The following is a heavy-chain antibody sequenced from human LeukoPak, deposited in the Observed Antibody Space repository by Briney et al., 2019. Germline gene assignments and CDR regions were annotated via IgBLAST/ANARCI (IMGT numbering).Heavy chain of an antibody. CDR1: GYTFTSYY. Sequence: GASVKVSCKASGYTFTSYYMHWVRQAPGQGLEWMGITNPSGGSTSYAQKFQGKVTMTRDTSTSTVYMELSSLRSEDTAVYYCAREKDCGGDCYFYDYWGQGTLVTVSS. D-gene: IGHD2-21*02. J-gene: IGHJ4*02. CDR2: TNPSGGST. CDR3: AREKDCGGDCYFYDY. V-gene: IGHV1-46*01.